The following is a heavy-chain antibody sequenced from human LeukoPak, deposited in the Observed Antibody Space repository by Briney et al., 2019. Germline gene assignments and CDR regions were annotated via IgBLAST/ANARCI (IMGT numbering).Heavy chain of an antibody. V-gene: IGHV4-34*01. J-gene: IGHJ4*02. CDR2: IYYSGST. Sequence: SETLSLTCAVYGGSFSGYYRSWIRQPPGKGLEWIGSIYYSGSTYYNPSLKSRVTISVDTSKNQFSLKLSSVTAADTAVYYCATFRYNWNYVGFFDYWGQGTLVTVSS. CDR3: ATFRYNWNYVGFFDY. D-gene: IGHD1-7*01. CDR1: GGSFSGYY.